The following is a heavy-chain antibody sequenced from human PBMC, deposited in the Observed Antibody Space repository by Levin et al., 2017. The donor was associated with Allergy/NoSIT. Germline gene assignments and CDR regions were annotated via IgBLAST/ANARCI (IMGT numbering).Heavy chain of an antibody. CDR3: AKDKLSHAPTGIDY. V-gene: IGHV3-43D*03. D-gene: IGHD3-10*01. Sequence: GGSLRLSCAASGFTFDDYAMHWVRQAPGKVLEWVSLVSWDGGSAYYADSVKGRFTISRDNSKNSLYLQMNTLRAEDTALYYCAKDKLSHAPTGIDYWGQGTLVTVSS. J-gene: IGHJ4*02. CDR2: VSWDGGSA. CDR1: GFTFDDYA.